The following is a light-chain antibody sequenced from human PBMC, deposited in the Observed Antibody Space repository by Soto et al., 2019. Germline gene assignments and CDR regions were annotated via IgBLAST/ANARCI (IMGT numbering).Light chain of an antibody. V-gene: IGKV3-15*01. CDR1: QSVSSN. CDR3: QQYNNWPPSFN. J-gene: IGKJ3*01. CDR2: GAS. Sequence: EIVMTQSPATLSVSPGERATLSCRASQSVSSNLAWYQQKPGQAPRLLIYGASTRATGIPARFSGSGSGQEFALTISRLQYEDFAVYYCQQYNNWPPSFNFATGTKVDIK.